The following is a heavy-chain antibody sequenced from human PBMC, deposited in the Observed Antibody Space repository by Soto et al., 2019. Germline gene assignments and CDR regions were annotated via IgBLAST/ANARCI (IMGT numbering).Heavy chain of an antibody. Sequence: GGSLRLSCAASGFTFSSYAMSWVRQAPGKGLEWVSAISGSGGSTYYADSVKGRFTISRDDLRNTAFLQMNSLRTEDTAVYYRAKTYYGSGRYLLDYWGPGTLVTVSS. J-gene: IGHJ4*02. CDR1: GFTFSSYA. D-gene: IGHD3-10*01. CDR3: AKTYYGSGRYLLDY. V-gene: IGHV3-23*01. CDR2: ISGSGGST.